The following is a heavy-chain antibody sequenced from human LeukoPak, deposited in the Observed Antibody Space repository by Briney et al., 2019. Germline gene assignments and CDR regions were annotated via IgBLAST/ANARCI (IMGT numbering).Heavy chain of an antibody. CDR1: GDTFSSNSAA. D-gene: IGHD6-13*01. J-gene: IGHJ3*02. Sequence: SQTLSLTCAISGDTFSSNSAAWNWIRQSPSRGLEWLGRTYYRSKWYNDYAVSVKSRITINPDTSKNQFSLQLNSVTPEDTAVYYCARDADIAAAATGGFDIWGQGTMVTVSS. V-gene: IGHV6-1*01. CDR2: TYYRSKWYN. CDR3: ARDADIAAAATGGFDI.